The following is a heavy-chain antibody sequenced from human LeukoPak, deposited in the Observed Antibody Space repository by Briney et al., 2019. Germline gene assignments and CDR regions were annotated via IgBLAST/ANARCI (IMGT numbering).Heavy chain of an antibody. Sequence: GRSLRLSCAASGFTFSSYGMHWVRQAPGKGLEWVAVISYDGSNKYYADSVEGRFTISRDNSKNTLYLQMNSLRAEDTAVYYCAKLCSTSCYGSGSLIDYWGQGTLVTVSS. CDR2: ISYDGSNK. CDR3: AKLCSTSCYGSGSLIDY. CDR1: GFTFSSYG. D-gene: IGHD2-2*01. J-gene: IGHJ4*02. V-gene: IGHV3-30*18.